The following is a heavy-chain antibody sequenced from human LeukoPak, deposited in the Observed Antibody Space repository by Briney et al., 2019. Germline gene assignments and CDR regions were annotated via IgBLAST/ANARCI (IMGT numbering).Heavy chain of an antibody. CDR3: ARGPEGTGIAAAGFDY. J-gene: IGHJ4*02. CDR2: VGSDGGDI. D-gene: IGHD6-13*01. V-gene: IGHV3-23*01. CDR1: GFTFSSYA. Sequence: PGGSLRLSCAASGFTFSSYAMSWVRQAPGKGLEWVSVVGSDGGDIRYADSVKGRFTISRDNSKNTLYLQMNSLRAEDTAVYYCARGPEGTGIAAAGFDYWGQGTLVTVSS.